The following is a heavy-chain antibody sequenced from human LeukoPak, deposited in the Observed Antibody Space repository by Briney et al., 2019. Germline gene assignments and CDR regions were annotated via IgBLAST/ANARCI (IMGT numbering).Heavy chain of an antibody. Sequence: SETLSLTCTVSGGSISSSSYYWGWIRQPPGKGLEWIGSIYYSGSPYYNPSLKSRVTISVDTSKNQFSLKLSPVTAADTAVYYCASLLGGRPSTIAARPLYYYYYMDVWGKGTTVTVSS. CDR1: GGSISSSSYY. J-gene: IGHJ6*03. V-gene: IGHV4-39*01. D-gene: IGHD6-6*01. CDR3: ASLLGGRPSTIAARPLYYYYYMDV. CDR2: IYYSGSP.